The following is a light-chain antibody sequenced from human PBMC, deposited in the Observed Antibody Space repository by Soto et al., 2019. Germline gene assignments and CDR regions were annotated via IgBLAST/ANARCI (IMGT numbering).Light chain of an antibody. J-gene: IGKJ1*01. CDR3: PQRGT. V-gene: IGKV3-20*01. CDR2: GAS. CDR1: QSVSSSY. Sequence: EIVLTQSPVTLSLSPGERATLSCRASQSVSSSYLAWYQQTPGQAPRLLISGASSMASGIPDSFSGSGSGTDFTLTISKHEPEDFAVYYCPQRGTFGQGTKVEIK.